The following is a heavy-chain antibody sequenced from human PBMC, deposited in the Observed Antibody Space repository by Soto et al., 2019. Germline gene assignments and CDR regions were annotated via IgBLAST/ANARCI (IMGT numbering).Heavy chain of an antibody. J-gene: IGHJ6*02. CDR3: ARGITMVRGVPDKLSLGLNSGHGMDV. Sequence: GGSLRLSCAASGFTFSSYSMNWVRQAPGKGLEWVSYISSSSSTIYYADSVKGRFTISRDNAKNSLYLQMNSLRDEDTAVYYCARGITMVRGVPDKLSLGLNSGHGMDVWGQGTTVTVSS. D-gene: IGHD3-10*01. V-gene: IGHV3-48*02. CDR2: ISSSSSTI. CDR1: GFTFSSYS.